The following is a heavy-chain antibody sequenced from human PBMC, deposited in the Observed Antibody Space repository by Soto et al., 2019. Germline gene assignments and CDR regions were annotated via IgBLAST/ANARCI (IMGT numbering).Heavy chain of an antibody. V-gene: IGHV3-11*01. CDR1: GFTFSDYY. CDR2: ISSSGSTI. Sequence: PGGSLRLSCAASGFTFSDYYMSWIRQAPGKGLEWVSYISSSGSTIYYADSVKGRFTISRDNAKNSLYLQMNSLRAEDTAVYYCARDYVAAASPIDYWGQGTLVTVSS. D-gene: IGHD6-13*01. CDR3: ARDYVAAASPIDY. J-gene: IGHJ4*02.